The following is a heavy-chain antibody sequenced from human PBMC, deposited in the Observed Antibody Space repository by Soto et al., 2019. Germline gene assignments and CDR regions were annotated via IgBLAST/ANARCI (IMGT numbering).Heavy chain of an antibody. J-gene: IGHJ4*02. Sequence: QVQLVQSGAELRKPGASVKVSCKASGYSFSSYGINWVRQAPGQGLEWMGWINTYNGNRNYAQKFEDRVTKTTATSTNTVYMELRSLKSDGTAIYYCARDRLRGYDSSGFYSWGQGTLVTVSS. CDR3: ARDRLRGYDSSGFYS. CDR2: INTYNGNR. D-gene: IGHD3-22*01. CDR1: GYSFSSYG. V-gene: IGHV1-18*01.